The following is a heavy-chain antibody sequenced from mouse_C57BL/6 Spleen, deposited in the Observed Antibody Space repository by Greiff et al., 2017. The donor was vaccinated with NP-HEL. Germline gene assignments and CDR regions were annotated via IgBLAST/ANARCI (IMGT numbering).Heavy chain of an antibody. D-gene: IGHD1-1*01. J-gene: IGHJ1*03. V-gene: IGHV5-16*01. Sequence: EVKLVESEGGLVQPGSSMKLSCTASGFTFSDYYMAWVRQVPEKGLEWVANINYDGSSTYYLDSLKSRFIISRDNAKNILYLQMSSLKSEDTATYYCARQLYGSSYSWYFDVWGTGTTVTVSS. CDR1: GFTFSDYY. CDR3: ARQLYGSSYSWYFDV. CDR2: INYDGSST.